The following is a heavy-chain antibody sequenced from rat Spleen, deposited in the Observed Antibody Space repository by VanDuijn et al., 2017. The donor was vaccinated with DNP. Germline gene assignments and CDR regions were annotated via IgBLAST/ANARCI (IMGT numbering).Heavy chain of an antibody. V-gene: IGHV5-7*01. CDR2: ISYDGSRT. D-gene: IGHD4-3*01. Sequence: EVQLVESGGDLVQPGRSLTLSCVASGFTFNNYWMAWVRQAPKKGLEWVATISYDGSRTYYRDSVKGRFTISRDNAKSTLYLQMNSLRSEDMATYYCVRWNSGHFDYWGQGVMVTVSS. CDR3: VRWNSGHFDY. J-gene: IGHJ2*01. CDR1: GFTFNNYW.